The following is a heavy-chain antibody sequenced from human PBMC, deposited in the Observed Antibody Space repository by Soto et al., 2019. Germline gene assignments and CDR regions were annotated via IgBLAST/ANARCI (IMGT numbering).Heavy chain of an antibody. J-gene: IGHJ4*02. CDR1: SGSISSSNW. CDR2: IYHIGST. D-gene: IGHD3-10*01. V-gene: IGHV4-4*02. CDR3: ARSSEGLGEYYFDY. Sequence: QVQLQESGPGLVKPSGTLSLTCAVSSGSISSSNWWSWVRQPPGKGLEWIGEIYHIGSTNYNPSLKSRVTISVDKSKYQFSLKLSAVTAADTAVYYCARSSEGLGEYYFDYWGQGTLVTVSS.